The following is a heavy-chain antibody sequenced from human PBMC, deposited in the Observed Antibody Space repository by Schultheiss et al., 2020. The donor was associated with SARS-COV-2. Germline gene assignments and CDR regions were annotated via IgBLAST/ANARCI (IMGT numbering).Heavy chain of an antibody. V-gene: IGHV3-33*01. CDR3: ARDYGDWHDAFDI. Sequence: GGSLRLSCAASGFTFSSYGMHWVRQAPGKGLEWVAVIWYDGSNKYYADSVKGRFTISRDNSRNTLYLKMNSLRAEDTAVYYCARDYGDWHDAFDIWGQGTMVTVSS. CDR2: IWYDGSNK. D-gene: IGHD4-17*01. CDR1: GFTFSSYG. J-gene: IGHJ3*02.